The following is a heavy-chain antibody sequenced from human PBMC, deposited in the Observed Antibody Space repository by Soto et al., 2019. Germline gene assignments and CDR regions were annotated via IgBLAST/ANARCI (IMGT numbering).Heavy chain of an antibody. CDR1: GGSISSGGYY. V-gene: IGHV4-31*03. J-gene: IGHJ4*02. CDR2: IYYSGST. D-gene: IGHD6-13*01. CDR3: ARKPIAAADYYFAY. Sequence: SETLSLTCTVSGGSISSGGYYWSWIRQHPGKGLEWIGYIYYSGSTYYNPSLKSRVIISIDTSKNQFSLKLSSVTAADTAVYYCARKPIAAADYYFAYWGPGTLVTVSS.